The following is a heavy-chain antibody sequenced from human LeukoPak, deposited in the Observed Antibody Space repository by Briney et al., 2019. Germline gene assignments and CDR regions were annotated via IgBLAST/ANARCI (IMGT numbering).Heavy chain of an antibody. J-gene: IGHJ4*02. Sequence: GGSLRLSCAASGFTFSSYAMSWVRQAPGKGLEWVSTFSGSGGSTHYADSVKGRFTISRDNSKNTLYLQMNSLRAEDTAVYYCARGSPMLRGRPFDYWGQGTLVTVSS. D-gene: IGHD3-10*01. CDR1: GFTFSSYA. CDR3: ARGSPMLRGRPFDY. V-gene: IGHV3-23*01. CDR2: FSGSGGST.